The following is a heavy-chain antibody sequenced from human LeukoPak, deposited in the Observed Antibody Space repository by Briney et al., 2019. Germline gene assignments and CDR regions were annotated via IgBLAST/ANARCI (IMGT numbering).Heavy chain of an antibody. Sequence: GASVKVSCKASGYTFTDYYIHWVRQAPGQGLEWMGWINPNSGGTNYAQKFQGRVTMTRDTSIGTAYMEVSRLRSDDAAVYYCASGERITVIVVSSYFDYWGQGTLVTVSS. J-gene: IGHJ4*02. D-gene: IGHD3-22*01. V-gene: IGHV1-2*02. CDR3: ASGERITVIVVSSYFDY. CDR1: GYTFTDYY. CDR2: INPNSGGT.